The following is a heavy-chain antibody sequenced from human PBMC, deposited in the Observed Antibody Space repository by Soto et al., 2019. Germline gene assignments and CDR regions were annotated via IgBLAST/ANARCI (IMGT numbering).Heavy chain of an antibody. J-gene: IGHJ6*02. CDR3: ARAYCSSTSCYTDYYYYGMDV. V-gene: IGHV1-3*01. CDR1: GYTFTNYA. D-gene: IGHD2-2*02. Sequence: QVKLVQSGAEVKKPGASVKVSCKASGYTFTNYAMHWVRQAPGQRLEWMGWINAGNGNTKYSQTFQGRVTITRDTSASTAYMELSSLRSEDTAVYYCARAYCSSTSCYTDYYYYGMDVWGQGTTVTVSS. CDR2: INAGNGNT.